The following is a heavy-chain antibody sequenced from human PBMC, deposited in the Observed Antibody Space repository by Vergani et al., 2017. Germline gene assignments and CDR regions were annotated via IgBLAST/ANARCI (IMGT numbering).Heavy chain of an antibody. CDR3: ARDSMAAAGRYYYYYYGMDV. J-gene: IGHJ6*02. V-gene: IGHV3-30*03. CDR1: GFPFSDYG. D-gene: IGHD6-13*01. Sequence: QVQLVESGGGEVQPGRSLRLSCSAAGFPFSDYGVHWVRQAPGKGLEWVSVISYDGNKKNYADSVKGRFTISRDNSKNTLYLEMNALRAEDTAVYYCARDSMAAAGRYYYYYYGMDVWGQGP. CDR2: ISYDGNKK.